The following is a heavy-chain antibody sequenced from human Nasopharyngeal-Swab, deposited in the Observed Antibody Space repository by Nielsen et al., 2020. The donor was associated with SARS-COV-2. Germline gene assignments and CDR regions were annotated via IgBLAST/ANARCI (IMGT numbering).Heavy chain of an antibody. J-gene: IGHJ4*02. CDR2: ISRKSNDI. CDR3: ARVGDCRSTSCYDY. CDR1: GFTFSSYW. V-gene: IGHV3-21*01. Sequence: GGSLRLSCAASGFTFSSYWMSWVRQAPGKGLEWVSSISRKSNDIYYADSVKGRFAISRDNAQNSLYLEMSNLRAEDTAVYYCARVGDCRSTSCYDYWGQGTLVTVSS. D-gene: IGHD2-2*01.